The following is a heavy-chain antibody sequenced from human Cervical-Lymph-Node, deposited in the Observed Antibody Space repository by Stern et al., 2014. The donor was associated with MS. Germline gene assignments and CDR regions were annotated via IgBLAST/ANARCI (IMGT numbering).Heavy chain of an antibody. Sequence: EVQLVQSGGGLVQPGGSLRISCAASGFTFSNYAMSWVRQAPGKGLEWVSVISGSGVTTYYADSVKGRFTISRDNSKNTLYLQMDSLRAEDTAVYYCAKVPGGVVATSLDYWGQGTLVTVSS. CDR1: GFTFSNYA. CDR2: ISGSGVTT. V-gene: IGHV3-23*04. D-gene: IGHD5-12*01. CDR3: AKVPGGVVATSLDY. J-gene: IGHJ4*02.